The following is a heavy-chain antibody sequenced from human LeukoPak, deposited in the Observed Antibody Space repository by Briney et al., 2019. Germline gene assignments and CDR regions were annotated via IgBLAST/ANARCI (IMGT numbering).Heavy chain of an antibody. V-gene: IGHV4-59*01. D-gene: IGHD3-10*01. Sequence: SETLSLTCSVSGGSISSYYWSWIRRPPGKGLEWIGYIYYSGSTNYNPSLKSRVTISVDTSKNQFSLNLSSVDAADTAVYYCARAGTYKGYFDYWGQGTLVTVSS. CDR2: IYYSGST. CDR1: GGSISSYY. CDR3: ARAGTYKGYFDY. J-gene: IGHJ4*02.